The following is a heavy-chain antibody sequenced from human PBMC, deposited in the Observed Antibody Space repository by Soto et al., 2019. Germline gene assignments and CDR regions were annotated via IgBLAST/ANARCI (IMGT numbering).Heavy chain of an antibody. CDR3: ASRSFRVSWSAYNWFDP. Sequence: QVQLQQWGAGLLKPSETLSLTCAVYGGSFSGYYWSWIRQPPGKGLEWIGEINHSGSTNYNPSLKSRVTISVDTSKNQFSLKLSSVTAADTAVYYCASRSFRVSWSAYNWFDPGGQGTLVTVSS. CDR1: GGSFSGYY. V-gene: IGHV4-34*01. J-gene: IGHJ5*02. CDR2: INHSGST. D-gene: IGHD6-6*01.